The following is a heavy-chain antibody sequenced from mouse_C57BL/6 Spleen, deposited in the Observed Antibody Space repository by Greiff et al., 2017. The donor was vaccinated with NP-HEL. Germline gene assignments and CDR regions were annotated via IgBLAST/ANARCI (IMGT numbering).Heavy chain of an antibody. D-gene: IGHD2-1*01. CDR1: GYTFTSSG. CDR3: ARDYGNYDAMDY. V-gene: IGHV1-81*01. CDR2: IYPRSGNT. J-gene: IGHJ4*01. Sequence: VQLVESGAELARPGASVKLSCKASGYTFTSSGISWVKQRTGQGLEWIGEIYPRSGNTYYNEKFKGKATLTADKSSSTAYMELRSLTSEDSAVYFCARDYGNYDAMDYWGQGTSVTVSS.